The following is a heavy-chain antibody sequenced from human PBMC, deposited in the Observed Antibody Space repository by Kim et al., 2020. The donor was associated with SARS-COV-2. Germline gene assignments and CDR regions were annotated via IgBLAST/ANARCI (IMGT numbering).Heavy chain of an antibody. CDR3: ARLVSENSAVEY. CDR1: GDSISSSSNY. CDR2: INYSGNT. Sequence: SETLSLTCTVSGDSISSSSNYWGWIRQPPGKGLDWIGSINYSGNTYYNPSLKSRVTISVDTSKNQFSLKMRSVTAADTAVYYCARLVSENSAVEYWGQGTLVTVSS. J-gene: IGHJ4*02. V-gene: IGHV4-39*01.